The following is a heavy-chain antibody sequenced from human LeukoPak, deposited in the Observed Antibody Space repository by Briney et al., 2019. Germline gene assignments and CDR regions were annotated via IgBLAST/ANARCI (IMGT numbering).Heavy chain of an antibody. J-gene: IGHJ6*02. CDR2: ISSSGSTI. V-gene: IGHV3-11*01. Sequence: PGGSLRLSCAASGFTFSDYYMSWIRQAPGKGLEWVSYISSSGSTIYYADSVKGRFTISRDNAKNSLYLQMNSLRAEDTAVYYCARDRNYYDSSGYRSYYYYYGMDVWGQGTTVTVSS. CDR1: GFTFSDYY. CDR3: ARDRNYYDSSGYRSYYYYYGMDV. D-gene: IGHD3-22*01.